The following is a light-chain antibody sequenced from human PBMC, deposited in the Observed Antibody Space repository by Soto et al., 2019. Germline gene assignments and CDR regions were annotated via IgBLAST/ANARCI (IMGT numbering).Light chain of an antibody. CDR2: ETS. Sequence: IQLTQSPSSLSASVGDRVTITXXXXQGIDSYLAWYQQRPGKVPQLLIYETSILQSGVSSRFSGSGSGTDFTLTISSLQAEDFATYYCQQTRSYPSTFGGGTKVEIK. J-gene: IGKJ4*01. V-gene: IGKV1-9*01. CDR1: QGIDSY. CDR3: QQTRSYPST.